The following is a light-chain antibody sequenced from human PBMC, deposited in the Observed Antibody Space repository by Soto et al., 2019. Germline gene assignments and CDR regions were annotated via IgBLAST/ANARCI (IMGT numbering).Light chain of an antibody. CDR1: SSNIGGNS. V-gene: IGLV1-51*01. Sequence: QSVMTQPPSVSAAPGQRVTISCSGSSSNIGGNSVSWYQQLPGTAPKLLIYDDDKRPSGIPDRFSGSKSGTSATLGITGFQTGDEADYYCGSGDSSLGSYVFGTGTKLPVL. CDR2: DDD. J-gene: IGLJ1*01. CDR3: GSGDSSLGSYV.